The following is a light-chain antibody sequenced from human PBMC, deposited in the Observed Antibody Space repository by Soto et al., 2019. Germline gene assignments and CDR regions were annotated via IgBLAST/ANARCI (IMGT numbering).Light chain of an antibody. Sequence: EIVLTQSPGTLSLSPGERATLSCRASQSVSSSYLAWYQQKPGQAPRLLIYGASSRATGIPDRFSGSGSGTYFTLTISRLEPEGFAVYYCQQYGSSFTFGAGTKVDIK. CDR3: QQYGSSFT. CDR1: QSVSSSY. J-gene: IGKJ3*01. V-gene: IGKV3-20*01. CDR2: GAS.